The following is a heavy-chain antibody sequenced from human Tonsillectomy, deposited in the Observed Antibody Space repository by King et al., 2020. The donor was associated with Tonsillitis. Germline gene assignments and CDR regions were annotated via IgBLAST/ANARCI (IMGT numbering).Heavy chain of an antibody. D-gene: IGHD2-8*01. Sequence: QLVQSGGGLVQPGGSLRLSCAASGFTFSHYWLSWVRQAPGKGLEWVANIKQDGSEKYYVDSMKGRFTISRDNAKSSVYLQMNSLRAEDTAMYYCARVGGCTNGVCYHGAFDMWGQGTMVTASS. CDR3: ARVGGCTNGVCYHGAFDM. CDR1: GFTFSHYW. J-gene: IGHJ3*02. CDR2: IKQDGSEK. V-gene: IGHV3-7*03.